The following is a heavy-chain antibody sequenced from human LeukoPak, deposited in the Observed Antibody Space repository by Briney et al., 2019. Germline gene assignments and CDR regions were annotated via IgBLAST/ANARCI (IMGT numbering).Heavy chain of an antibody. CDR1: GFTFSSYG. J-gene: IGHJ6*02. Sequence: GESLRLSCAASGFTFSSYGMHWVRQAPGKGLEWVAVISYDADSVKGRFTISRDNSKNTLYLQMNSLRAEDTAVYYCAEGQQLVGYYYYGMDVWGQGTTVTVSS. V-gene: IGHV3-30*03. CDR2: ISYD. D-gene: IGHD6-13*01. CDR3: AEGQQLVGYYYYGMDV.